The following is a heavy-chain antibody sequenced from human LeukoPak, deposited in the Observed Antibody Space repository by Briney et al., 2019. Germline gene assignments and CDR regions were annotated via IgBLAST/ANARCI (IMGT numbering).Heavy chain of an antibody. V-gene: IGHV4-39*01. CDR1: DDSISSSNCY. D-gene: IGHD3-10*01. CDR2: IYFSGGT. Sequence: PSETLSLTCTVSDDSISSSNCYWGWIRQPPGKGLEWIGSIYFSGGTYYNASLKSRVTISVDTSKNQFSLKLSSVTAADTAVYYCASLDGSGSYYVWGQGTLVTVSS. J-gene: IGHJ4*02. CDR3: ASLDGSGSYYV.